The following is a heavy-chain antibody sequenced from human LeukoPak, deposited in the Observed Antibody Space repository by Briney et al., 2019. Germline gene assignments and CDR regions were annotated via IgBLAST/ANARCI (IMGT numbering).Heavy chain of an antibody. CDR3: APFHY. Sequence: GGPLTLSCAAGGFTFSYYSKNGGRHAAGEGLGWVSYISSRSSTIYYADSVKGRFTISRDNAKKSLYLQMNSLRDEDTAVYYCAPFHYWGQGTLVTVSS. J-gene: IGHJ4*02. V-gene: IGHV3-48*02. CDR1: GFTFSYYS. CDR2: ISSRSSTI.